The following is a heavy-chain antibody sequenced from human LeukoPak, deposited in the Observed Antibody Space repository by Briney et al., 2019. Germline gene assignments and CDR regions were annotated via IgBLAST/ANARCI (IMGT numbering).Heavy chain of an antibody. J-gene: IGHJ4*02. CDR1: GGSISSYY. CDR2: IYYSGST. Sequence: PSETLSLTCTVSGGSISSYYWSWIRQPPGKGLEWIAYIYYSGSTNYNPSLKSRVTISVDTSKNQFSLKLSSVTAADTAVYYCARENYSSGWYGIIDYWGQGTLVTVSS. D-gene: IGHD6-19*01. CDR3: ARENYSSGWYGIIDY. V-gene: IGHV4-59*01.